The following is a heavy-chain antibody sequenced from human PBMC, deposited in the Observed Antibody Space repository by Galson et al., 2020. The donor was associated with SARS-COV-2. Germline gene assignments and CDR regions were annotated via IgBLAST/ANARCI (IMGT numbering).Heavy chain of an antibody. Sequence: GGSLRLSCATPGFTFSNPWMTWVRQAPRKGLEWVANIKQDGSEKYYVDSVKGRFTISSDNARDSLYLQMNSLRAEDTAVYYCARVRPGYFDYWGQGTLVTVSS. V-gene: IGHV3-7*01. J-gene: IGHJ4*02. CDR2: IKQDGSEK. CDR1: GFTFSNPW. CDR3: ARVRPGYFDY.